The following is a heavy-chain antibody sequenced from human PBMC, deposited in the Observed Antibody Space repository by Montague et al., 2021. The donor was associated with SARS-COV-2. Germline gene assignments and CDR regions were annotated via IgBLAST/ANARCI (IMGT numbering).Heavy chain of an antibody. V-gene: IGHV4-4*07. CDR2: IYSSGNA. Sequence: SETLSLTCTVSGGSINYYYWHWLRQSAAKGLEWIGRIYSSGNANXSPSLKSRVTMSVDTSQNQFSLKLNPLTAADTAVYYCARGDHPQSASWCFFDTWGQGALVTVSS. CDR1: GGSINYYY. J-gene: IGHJ4*02. CDR3: ARGDHPQSASWCFFDT. D-gene: IGHD6-13*01.